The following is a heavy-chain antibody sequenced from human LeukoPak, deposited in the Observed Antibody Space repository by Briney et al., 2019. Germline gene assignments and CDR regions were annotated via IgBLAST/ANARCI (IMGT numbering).Heavy chain of an antibody. Sequence: PGRSLRLSCAASEFTFSTYGMHWVRQAPGKGLEWVAVISYDGSYKFYADSVKGRFTISRDNSKSTLYLQMNSPRAEDTAVYYCAKDRYSGLNTIDYWGQGTLVTVSS. D-gene: IGHD6-13*01. J-gene: IGHJ4*02. CDR3: AKDRYSGLNTIDY. CDR1: EFTFSTYG. V-gene: IGHV3-30*18. CDR2: ISYDGSYK.